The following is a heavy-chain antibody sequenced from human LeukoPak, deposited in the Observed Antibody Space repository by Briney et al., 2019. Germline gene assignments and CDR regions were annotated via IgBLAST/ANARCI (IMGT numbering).Heavy chain of an antibody. CDR1: GFTFDDYG. CDR2: IKQDGSEK. J-gene: IGHJ4*02. Sequence: GGSLRLSCAASGFTFDDYGMSWVRQAPGKGLEWVANIKQDGSEKYYVDSVKGRFTISRDNAKNSLYLQMNSLRAEDTAVYYCARGRLRYYDSSGYYLDWGQGTLVTVSS. CDR3: ARGRLRYYDSSGYYLD. V-gene: IGHV3-7*01. D-gene: IGHD3-22*01.